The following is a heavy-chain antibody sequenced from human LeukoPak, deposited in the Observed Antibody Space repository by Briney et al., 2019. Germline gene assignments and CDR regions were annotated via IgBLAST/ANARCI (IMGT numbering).Heavy chain of an antibody. D-gene: IGHD6-13*01. CDR2: IYYTGNT. V-gene: IGHV4-39*01. Sequence: SETLSLTCTVSGGSISGSTYYWVWIRQPPGKGLEWIGSIYYTGNTYYNPSLKSRVTVSVDTSKNQFSLKLSSVTAADTAVYYCARHRSVAAGLNFDPWGQGTLVTVSS. CDR1: GGSISGSTYY. J-gene: IGHJ5*02. CDR3: ARHRSVAAGLNFDP.